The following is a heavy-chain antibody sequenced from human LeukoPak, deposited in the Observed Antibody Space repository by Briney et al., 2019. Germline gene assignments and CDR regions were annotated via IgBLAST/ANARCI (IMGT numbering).Heavy chain of an antibody. CDR2: IIPIFGTA. CDR1: GGTFSSYA. CDR3: ARGYYDSSGYFDY. V-gene: IGHV1-69*13. D-gene: IGHD3-22*01. J-gene: IGHJ4*02. Sequence: SVKVSCKASGGTFSSYAISWVRQAPGLGLEWMGGIIPIFGTANYAQKFQGRVTITADESTSTAYMELSSLRSEDTAVYYCARGYYDSSGYFDYWGQGTLVTVSS.